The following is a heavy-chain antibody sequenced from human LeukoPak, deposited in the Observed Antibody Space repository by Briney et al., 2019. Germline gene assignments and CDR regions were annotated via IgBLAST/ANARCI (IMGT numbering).Heavy chain of an antibody. CDR3: VRHDGRGGATMGALDS. CDR1: TDSISSSSHH. V-gene: IGHV4-39*01. D-gene: IGHD5-12*01. CDR2: IYYGRTT. J-gene: IGHJ4*02. Sequence: SETLSLTCTVSTDSISSSSHHWGWIRQSPGKGLEWIVSIYYGRTTYYNPSLNSRVAISVVTSKNQFSLQLNSVTAADTAVYYCVRHDGRGGATMGALDSWGQGSLVTVSS.